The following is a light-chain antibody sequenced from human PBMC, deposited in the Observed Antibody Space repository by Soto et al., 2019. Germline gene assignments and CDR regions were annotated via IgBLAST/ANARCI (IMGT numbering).Light chain of an antibody. Sequence: IVLTQSPATLSLSPGETATLSCRASQSVSSYLAWYQQKPGQAPRLLIYDASNRAAGIPARFSGSGSGTGFTLTISSLEPEDFAVYYCQQRSNWYTFGQGTKLEIK. CDR3: QQRSNWYT. J-gene: IGKJ2*01. CDR2: DAS. V-gene: IGKV3-11*01. CDR1: QSVSSY.